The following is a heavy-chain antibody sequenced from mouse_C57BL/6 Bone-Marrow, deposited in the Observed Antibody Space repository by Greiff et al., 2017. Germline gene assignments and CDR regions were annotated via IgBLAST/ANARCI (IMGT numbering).Heavy chain of an antibody. Sequence: VQLVESGPELVKPGASVKLSCKASGYTFPSYDINWVKQRPGQGLEWIGWIYPRDGSTKYNEKFKGQATLTVDTSSSTAYMELHSLTSEDSAVYFCARDYGSSYWYFGVWGTGTTVTVSS. CDR1: GYTFPSYD. D-gene: IGHD1-1*01. CDR3: ARDYGSSYWYFGV. CDR2: IYPRDGST. V-gene: IGHV1-85*01. J-gene: IGHJ1*03.